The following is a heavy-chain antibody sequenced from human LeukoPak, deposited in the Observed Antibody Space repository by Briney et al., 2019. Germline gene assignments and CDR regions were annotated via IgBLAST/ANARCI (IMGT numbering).Heavy chain of an antibody. D-gene: IGHD2-2*01. CDR3: ARAPPGCSSTSCYATRFDY. Sequence: SETLSLTCTVSGGSISSGDYYWSWIRQPPGKGLDWIGYIYYSGSTYYNPSLKSRVTISVDTSKNQFSLKLSSVTAADTAVYYCARAPPGCSSTSCYATRFDYWGQGTLVTVSS. J-gene: IGHJ4*02. V-gene: IGHV4-30-4*01. CDR1: GGSISSGDYY. CDR2: IYYSGST.